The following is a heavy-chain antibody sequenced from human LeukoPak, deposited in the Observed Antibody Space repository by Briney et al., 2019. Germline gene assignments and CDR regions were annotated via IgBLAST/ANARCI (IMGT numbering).Heavy chain of an antibody. CDR1: GFTLSGYA. CDR2: IKSDGSIT. CDR3: ARDGFLVPVTAYLDY. V-gene: IGHV3-74*01. D-gene: IGHD2-21*02. Sequence: PGGSLRLSCAPSGFTLSGYAMHWVRQAPGKGLVWVSRIKSDGSITSYADSVMGRFTISRDNARNTLFLEMSSLRAEVSAVYYCARDGFLVPVTAYLDYWGQGTPVTVSS. J-gene: IGHJ4*02.